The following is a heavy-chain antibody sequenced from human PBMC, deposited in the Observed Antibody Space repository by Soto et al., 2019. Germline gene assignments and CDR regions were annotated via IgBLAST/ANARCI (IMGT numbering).Heavy chain of an antibody. V-gene: IGHV4-59*08. CDR1: GGSISSYY. CDR3: ARHSIYYYDSSGYYFFPRPANSEYCTDA. J-gene: IGHJ6*02. CDR2: IYYSGST. Sequence: PSETLSLTCTVSGGSISSYYWSWIRQPPGKGLEWIGYIYYSGSTNYNPSLKSRVTISVDTSKNQFSLKLSSVTAADTAVYYCARHSIYYYDSSGYYFFPRPANSEYCTDAWRQGTTVTV. D-gene: IGHD3-22*01.